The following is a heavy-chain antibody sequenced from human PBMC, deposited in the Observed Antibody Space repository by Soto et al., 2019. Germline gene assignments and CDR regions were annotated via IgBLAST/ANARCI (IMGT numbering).Heavy chain of an antibody. CDR2: IIPIFGTA. J-gene: IGHJ6*02. CDR3: ARKRYSDYGMDV. V-gene: IGHV1-69*14. CDR1: GGTLSSYA. Sequence: QVQLVQSGAEVKKPGSSVKVSCKASGGTLSSYAISWVRQAPGQGLEWMGGIIPIFGTANSAQKFHGRVTITAEKSTSTAYMELSSLRSEATAGYYCARKRYSDYGMDVWGQGPTVTVAS.